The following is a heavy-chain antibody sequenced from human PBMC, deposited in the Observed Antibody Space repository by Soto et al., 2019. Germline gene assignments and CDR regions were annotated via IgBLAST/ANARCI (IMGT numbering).Heavy chain of an antibody. Sequence: SETLSLTCTVSGGSISSSSYYWGWIRQPPGKGLEWIGSIYYSGSTYYNPSLKSRVTISVDTSKNQFSLKLSSVTAADTAVYYCVRSRGDFDYSGQGTLVTVSS. J-gene: IGHJ4*02. CDR2: IYYSGST. D-gene: IGHD2-2*01. V-gene: IGHV4-39*01. CDR1: GGSISSSSYY. CDR3: VRSRGDFDY.